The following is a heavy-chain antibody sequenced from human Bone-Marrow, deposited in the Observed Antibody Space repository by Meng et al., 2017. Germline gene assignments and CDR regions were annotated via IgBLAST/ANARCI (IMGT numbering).Heavy chain of an antibody. V-gene: IGHV1-8*01. J-gene: IGHJ5*02. CDR3: ARGGYDFNSYFDP. CDR1: GSTLTTYD. D-gene: IGHD3-3*01. Sequence: QVQLVQSGAEVKKPGASVKVSCKVSGSTLTTYDLNWVRQATGQGLEWVGWINPNTGNTGYAQKFQGRVTLTRDTSISTAYLELSSLRSEDTAVYYCARGGYDFNSYFDPWGQGTLVTVSS. CDR2: INPNTGNT.